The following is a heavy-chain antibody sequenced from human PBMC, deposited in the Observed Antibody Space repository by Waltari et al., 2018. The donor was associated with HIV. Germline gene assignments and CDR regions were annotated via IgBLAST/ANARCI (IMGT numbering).Heavy chain of an antibody. Sequence: DVQLEESGGGLVQPGGSLRLSCAASGFTFNTFGFNWVRQDSGKGLGLVSYVSTCSRPLYYARAVKARVTSSRDDSQNSRYLEMDSLRAYDTAVYYCARASYYYDSSGYPRAYWGQGILVTVSS. CDR1: GFTFNTFG. V-gene: IGHV3-48*04. CDR3: ARASYYYDSSGYPRAY. J-gene: IGHJ4*02. CDR2: VSTCSRPL. D-gene: IGHD3-22*01.